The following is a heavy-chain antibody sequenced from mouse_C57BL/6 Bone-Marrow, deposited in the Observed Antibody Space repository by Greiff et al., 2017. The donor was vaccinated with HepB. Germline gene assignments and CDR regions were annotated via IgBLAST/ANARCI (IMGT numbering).Heavy chain of an antibody. CDR3: AKNGYSNYYAMDY. CDR2: IWRGGST. J-gene: IGHJ4*01. D-gene: IGHD2-5*01. V-gene: IGHV2-5*01. CDR1: GFSLTSYG. Sequence: VMLVESGPGLVQPSQSLSITCTVSGFSLTSYGVHWVRQSPGKGLEWLGVIWRGGSTDYNAAFMSRLSITKDNSKSQVFFKMNSLQADDTAIYYCAKNGYSNYYAMDYWGQGTSVTVSS.